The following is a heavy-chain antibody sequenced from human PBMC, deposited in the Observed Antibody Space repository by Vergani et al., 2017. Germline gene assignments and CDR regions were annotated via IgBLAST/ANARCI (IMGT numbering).Heavy chain of an antibody. V-gene: IGHV1-2*02. CDR1: GYNFNGYS. D-gene: IGHD6-13*01. CDR3: ARYRQQLSLTNDY. Sequence: QVQLVQSGAEVKKPGASVKLSCTASGYNFNGYSMHWVRQAPGQGLEWMARINPNSGGTNYAQKFQGRVTLTRDTSISTAYMELSRLRTDDTAVYYCARYRQQLSLTNDYGGQGTLVIASA. J-gene: IGHJ4*02. CDR2: INPNSGGT.